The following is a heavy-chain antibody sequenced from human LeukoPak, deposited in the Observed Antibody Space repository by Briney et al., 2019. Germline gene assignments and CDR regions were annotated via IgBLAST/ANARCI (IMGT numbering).Heavy chain of an antibody. Sequence: PSETLSLTCTVSGGSISSSSYYWGWIRQPPGKGLEWIGEINHSGGTNYNPSLKSRVTISVDTSKNQFSLKLSSVTAADTAVYYCARSQFGSYDYFDYWGQGTLVTVSS. CDR3: ARSQFGSYDYFDY. CDR2: INHSGGT. V-gene: IGHV4-39*07. D-gene: IGHD1-26*01. CDR1: GGSISSSSYY. J-gene: IGHJ4*02.